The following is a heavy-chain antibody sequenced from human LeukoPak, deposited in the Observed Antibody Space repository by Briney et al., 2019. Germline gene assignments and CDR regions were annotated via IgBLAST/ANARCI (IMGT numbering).Heavy chain of an antibody. V-gene: IGHV1-8*01. J-gene: IGHJ4*02. CDR3: ARFNGRGVSNDY. D-gene: IGHD3-10*01. CDR1: GYTFTSYD. CDR2: MNPNSGNT. Sequence: ASVKVSCKASGYTFTSYDINWVRQATGQGLEWMGWMNPNSGNTGYAQKFQGRVTMTRNTSISTAYVELSSLRSEDTAVYYCARFNGRGVSNDYWGQGTLVTVSA.